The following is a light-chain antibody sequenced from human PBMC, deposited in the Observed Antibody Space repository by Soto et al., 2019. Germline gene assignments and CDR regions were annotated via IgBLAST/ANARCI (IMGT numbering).Light chain of an antibody. CDR2: DAS. J-gene: IGKJ1*01. CDR3: QQYNTSPRT. CDR1: QSVSTN. V-gene: IGKV3-15*01. Sequence: EIVLTQAPVSLSLTAGERATITCRASQSVSTNLDWYQQRPGQAPRLLIYDASSWHTDIPARVSGSGSGTEFTLTITSLQPEDFAVYYCQQYNTSPRTFGQGTKVDIK.